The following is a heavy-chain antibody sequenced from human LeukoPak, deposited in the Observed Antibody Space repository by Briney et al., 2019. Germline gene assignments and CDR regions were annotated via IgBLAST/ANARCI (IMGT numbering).Heavy chain of an antibody. J-gene: IGHJ4*02. Sequence: GGSLRLSCAASGFTFSSYEVNWVRQAPGKGLEWVSNISSSGSTIYCADSVKGRFTISRDNAKKSLYLQMNSLRAEDTAVYYCARHSNPPLWGQGTLVTVSS. CDR1: GFTFSSYE. D-gene: IGHD4-11*01. CDR3: ARHSNPPL. V-gene: IGHV3-48*03. CDR2: ISSSGSTI.